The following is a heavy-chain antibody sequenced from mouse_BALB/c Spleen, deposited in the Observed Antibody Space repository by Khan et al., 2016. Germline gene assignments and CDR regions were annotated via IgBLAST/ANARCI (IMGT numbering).Heavy chain of an antibody. CDR1: GFSLTSYG. V-gene: IGHV2-9*02. CDR2: IWAGGST. Sequence: VELVESGPGLVAPSQSLSITCTVSGFSLTSYGVHWVRQPPGKGLEWLGVIWAGGSTNYNSALMSRLSISKDNSKSQVFLKMNSLQTDDTAMYYCASFPDSSGYCYAMDYWGQGTSVTVSS. CDR3: ASFPDSSGYCYAMDY. J-gene: IGHJ4*01. D-gene: IGHD3-2*01.